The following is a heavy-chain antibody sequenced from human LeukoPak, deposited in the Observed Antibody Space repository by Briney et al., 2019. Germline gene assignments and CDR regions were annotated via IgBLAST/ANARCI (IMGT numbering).Heavy chain of an antibody. CDR1: GFTFSSYA. J-gene: IGHJ3*02. CDR3: ARAPYCTNGVCYSMMAFDI. Sequence: GGSLRLSCAASGFTFSSYAMHWVRQAPGKGLEWVAVISYDGSNKYYADSVKGRFTISRDNSKNTLYLQMNSLRAGDTAVYYCARAPYCTNGVCYSMMAFDIWGQGTMVTVSS. D-gene: IGHD2-8*01. V-gene: IGHV3-30*04. CDR2: ISYDGSNK.